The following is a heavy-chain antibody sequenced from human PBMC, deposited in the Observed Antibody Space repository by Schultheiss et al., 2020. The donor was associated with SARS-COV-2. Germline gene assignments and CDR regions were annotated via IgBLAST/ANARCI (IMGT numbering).Heavy chain of an antibody. Sequence: ASVKVSCKASGYTFTGYYMHWVRQAPGQGLEWMGWMNPNSGGTGYAQKFQGRVTMTRDTSISTAYMELSRLRSDDTAVYYCASAQLVGYGMDVWGQGTTVTVSS. D-gene: IGHD6-6*01. CDR3: ASAQLVGYGMDV. V-gene: IGHV1-2*02. CDR2: MNPNSGGT. J-gene: IGHJ6*02. CDR1: GYTFTGYY.